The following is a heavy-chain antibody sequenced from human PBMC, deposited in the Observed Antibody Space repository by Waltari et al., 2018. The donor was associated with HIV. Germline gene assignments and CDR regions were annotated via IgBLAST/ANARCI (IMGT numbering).Heavy chain of an antibody. V-gene: IGHV4-39*01. CDR1: GGSISSSSYY. J-gene: IGHJ4*02. CDR3: ARRVGAAAGILGY. Sequence: QLQLQESGPGLVKPPETLSLTCTVSGGSISSSSYYWGWIRQPPGKGLEWIGSIYYSGSTYYNPSLKSRVTISVDTSKNQFSLKLSSVTAADTAVYYCARRVGAAAGILGYWGQGTLVTVSS. CDR2: IYYSGST. D-gene: IGHD6-13*01.